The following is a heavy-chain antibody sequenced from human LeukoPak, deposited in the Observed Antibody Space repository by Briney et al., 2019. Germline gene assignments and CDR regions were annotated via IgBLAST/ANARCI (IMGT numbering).Heavy chain of an antibody. CDR2: ISGSGGST. V-gene: IGHV3-23*01. CDR1: GFTFRSYA. J-gene: IGHJ6*03. D-gene: IGHD3-16*01. CDR3: AKFKRMTLGGVYYYMDV. Sequence: GGSLRLSCAASGFTFRSYATSWVREAPGKGLEWASAISGSGGSTYYADSVKGRFTISRDNSKNTLYPQMNSLRAEDTAVYYCAKFKRMTLGGVYYYMDVWGKGTTVTVSS.